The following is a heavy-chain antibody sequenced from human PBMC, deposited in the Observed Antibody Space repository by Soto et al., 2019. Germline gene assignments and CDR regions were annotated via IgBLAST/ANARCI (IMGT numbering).Heavy chain of an antibody. CDR1: GFTFSSYG. Sequence: PGGSLRLSCAASGFTFSSYGMHWVRQAPGKGLEWVAVIWYDGSNKYYADSVKGRFTISRDNSKNTLYLQMNSLRAEDTAVYYCARDILTGYYPQTLCYWGQGTLVTVSS. D-gene: IGHD3-9*01. CDR3: ARDILTGYYPQTLCY. V-gene: IGHV3-33*01. J-gene: IGHJ4*02. CDR2: IWYDGSNK.